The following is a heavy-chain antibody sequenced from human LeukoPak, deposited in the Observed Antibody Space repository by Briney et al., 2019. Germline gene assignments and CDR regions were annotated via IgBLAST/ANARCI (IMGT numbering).Heavy chain of an antibody. V-gene: IGHV3-30*04. D-gene: IGHD2-2*02. CDR3: ARGPYCTSPNCYNPAGY. J-gene: IGHJ4*02. Sequence: GGSLRLSCAASGFTFSSYSMHWVRQAPGKGLEWVAVISYDGSNKYYPDSVKGRFTTSRDNSKNTLYLQMDSLRAEDTAVYSCARGPYCTSPNCYNPAGYWGQGTLVTVSS. CDR1: GFTFSSYS. CDR2: ISYDGSNK.